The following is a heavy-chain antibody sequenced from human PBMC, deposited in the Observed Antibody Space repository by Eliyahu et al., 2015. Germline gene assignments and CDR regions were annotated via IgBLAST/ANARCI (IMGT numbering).Heavy chain of an antibody. V-gene: IGHV1-18*01. CDR2: ISAYNGNT. J-gene: IGHJ4*02. Sequence: QVQLVQSGAEVEKPGASVKVSCKASGYTFSNHGISWVRQAPGQGVEWMGWISAYNGNTNYAQKLRGRVTMTTDTSTSTAYMELRSLRSDDTAVYYCARDGNPFYFDYWGQGTLVTVSS. CDR3: ARDGNPFYFDY. D-gene: IGHD4-23*01. CDR1: GYTFSNHG.